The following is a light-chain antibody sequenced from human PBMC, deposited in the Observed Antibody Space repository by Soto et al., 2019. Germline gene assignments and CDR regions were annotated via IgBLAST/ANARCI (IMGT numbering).Light chain of an antibody. CDR3: QHYDDLPWA. CDR2: AAS. J-gene: IGKJ1*01. V-gene: IGKV1-33*01. Sequence: DIQMTQSPSSLSASVGDRVTITCQANKDIKNYLNWYQQRPGKAPKLLIYAASILETGAPSRFSGSGSGTYFTFTISSLQPEDVATYYCQHYDDLPWAFGQGTKVAIK. CDR1: KDIKNY.